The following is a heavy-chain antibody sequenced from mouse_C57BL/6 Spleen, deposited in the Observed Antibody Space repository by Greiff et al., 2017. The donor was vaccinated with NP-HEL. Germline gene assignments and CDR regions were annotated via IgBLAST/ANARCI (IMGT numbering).Heavy chain of an antibody. V-gene: IGHV1-22*01. CDR1: GYTFTDYN. CDR2: INPNNGGT. J-gene: IGHJ3*01. CDR3: ARTYYGSREGAFAY. Sequence: VQLQQSGPELVKPGASVKMSCKASGYTFTDYNMHWVKQSHGKSLEWIGYINPNNGGTSYNQKFKGKATLTVNKSSSTAYMELRSLTSEDSAVYYCARTYYGSREGAFAYWGQGTLVTVSA. D-gene: IGHD1-1*01.